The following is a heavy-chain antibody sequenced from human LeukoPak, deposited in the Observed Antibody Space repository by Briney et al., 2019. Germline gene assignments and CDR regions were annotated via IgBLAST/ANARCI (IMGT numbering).Heavy chain of an antibody. CDR3: ARDGGCSGGSCHYYYYGLDV. CDR2: IRYDGSNK. D-gene: IGHD2-15*01. Sequence: GGSLRLSCAASGFTFSSYGMHWVRQAPGKGLEWVAFIRYDGSNKYYADSVKGRFTISRDNSKNTLYLQMNSLRAEDTAVYFCARDGGCSGGSCHYYYYGLDVWGQGTAVTVSS. CDR1: GFTFSSYG. V-gene: IGHV3-30*02. J-gene: IGHJ6*02.